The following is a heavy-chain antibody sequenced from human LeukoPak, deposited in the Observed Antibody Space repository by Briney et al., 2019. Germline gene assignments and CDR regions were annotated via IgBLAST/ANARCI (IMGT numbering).Heavy chain of an antibody. CDR3: ATTTVTTGYYYYMDV. CDR2: IYYSGST. D-gene: IGHD4-11*01. J-gene: IGHJ6*03. Sequence: SETLSLTCTVSGGSISSYYWSWIRQPPGKGLEWIGYIYYSGSTSYNPSLKSRVTISVDTSKNQFSPKLSSVTAADTAVYYCATTTVTTGYYYYMDVWGKGTTVTVSS. V-gene: IGHV4-59*01. CDR1: GGSISSYY.